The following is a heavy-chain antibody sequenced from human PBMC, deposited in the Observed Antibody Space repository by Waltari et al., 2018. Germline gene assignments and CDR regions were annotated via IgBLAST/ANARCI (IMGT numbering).Heavy chain of an antibody. Sequence: EVQLVESGGGLVQPGGALRLSCVGSGMTFNIYEMNWVRQAPGNGLEWVSYISSSGTTTYDSDSVKGRFTISRDNAKDSLYLQMNSLKVEDTGVYYCTRESGAGPNPYPMDVWGQGTTVIVSS. CDR2: ISSSGTTT. CDR1: GMTFNIYE. D-gene: IGHD1-26*01. J-gene: IGHJ6*02. CDR3: TRESGAGPNPYPMDV. V-gene: IGHV3-48*03.